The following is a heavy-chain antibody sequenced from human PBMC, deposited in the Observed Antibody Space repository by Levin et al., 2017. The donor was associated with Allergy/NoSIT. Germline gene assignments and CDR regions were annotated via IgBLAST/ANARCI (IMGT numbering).Heavy chain of an antibody. J-gene: IGHJ6*02. CDR3: ARDRDQSGQWLVKTYDYYGMDV. V-gene: IGHV3-33*01. CDR1: GFTFSSYG. D-gene: IGHD6-19*01. CDR2: IWYDGSNK. Sequence: GGSLRLSCAASGFTFSSYGMHWVRQAPGKGLEWVAVIWYDGSNKYYADSVKGRFTISRDNSKNTLYLQMNSLRAEDTAVYYCARDRDQSGQWLVKTYDYYGMDVWGQGTTVTVSS.